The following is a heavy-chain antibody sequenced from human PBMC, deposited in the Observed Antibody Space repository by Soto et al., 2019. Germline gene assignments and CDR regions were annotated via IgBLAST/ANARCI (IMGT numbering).Heavy chain of an antibody. CDR3: ARVIEEWLLYEYYSYMDV. D-gene: IGHD3-3*01. Sequence: PSETLSLTCTVSGGSISSYYWSWIRQPPGRGLEWIGYIYYSGSTNYNPSLKSRVTISVDTSKNQFSLKLSSVTAADTAVYYCARVIEEWLLYEYYSYMDVWGKGTTDTVSS. J-gene: IGHJ6*03. V-gene: IGHV4-59*01. CDR2: IYYSGST. CDR1: GGSISSYY.